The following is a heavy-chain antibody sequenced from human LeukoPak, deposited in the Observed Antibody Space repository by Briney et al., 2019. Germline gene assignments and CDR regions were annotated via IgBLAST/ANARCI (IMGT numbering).Heavy chain of an antibody. CDR1: GGSFSGYY. CDR2: INHSGST. D-gene: IGHD2-15*01. CDR3: ARGGRKGYCSGGSCYHDY. J-gene: IGHJ4*02. Sequence: LKPSETLSLTCAGYGGSFSGYYWSWIRQPPGKGLEWIGEINHSGSTNYNPSLKSRVTISVDTSKNQFSLKLSSVTAADTAVYYCARGGRKGYCSGGSCYHDYWGQGTLVTVSS. V-gene: IGHV4-34*01.